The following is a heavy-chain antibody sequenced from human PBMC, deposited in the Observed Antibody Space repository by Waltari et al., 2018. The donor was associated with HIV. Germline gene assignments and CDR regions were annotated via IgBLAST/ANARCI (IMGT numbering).Heavy chain of an antibody. CDR1: GFTFSSSW. J-gene: IGHJ4*02. CDR2: IKQDGSEK. Sequence: EVQLVESGGGLVQPGGSLRLSCAASGFTFSSSWISWVRQAPGKGLEWVANIKQDGSEKYYVDSVKGRFTISRDNAKNSLYLQMNSLRAEDTAVYYCARSLGDFDYWGQGTLVTVSS. CDR3: ARSLGDFDY. V-gene: IGHV3-7*01.